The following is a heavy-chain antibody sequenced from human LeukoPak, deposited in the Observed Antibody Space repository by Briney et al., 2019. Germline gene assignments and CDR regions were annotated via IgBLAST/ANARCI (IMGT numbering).Heavy chain of an antibody. D-gene: IGHD5-24*01. V-gene: IGHV3-66*01. Sequence: PGGSLRLSCAASGFTVSSNYMSWVRQAPGKGLEWVSSIYSGGSTYYTDSVKGRFTISRDNSKNTLYLQMNSLRAEDTAVYYCARGLAGYNSFDYWGQGTLVTVSS. J-gene: IGHJ4*02. CDR2: IYSGGST. CDR1: GFTVSSNY. CDR3: ARGLAGYNSFDY.